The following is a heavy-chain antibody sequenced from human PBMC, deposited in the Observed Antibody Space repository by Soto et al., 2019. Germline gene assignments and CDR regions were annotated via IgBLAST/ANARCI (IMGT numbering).Heavy chain of an antibody. J-gene: IGHJ5*02. CDR1: GFTFSSYS. V-gene: IGHV3-21*06. CDR3: ARAAAGTNPPPFDP. CDR2: ISSSSSYI. D-gene: IGHD6-13*01. Sequence: GGSLRLSCAASGFTFSSYSMNWVRQAPGKGLEWVSSISSSSSYIYYADSVKGRFTISRDNAKNSLYRQMNSLGAEDTAGYYCARAAAGTNPPPFDPWGQGTLVTVSS.